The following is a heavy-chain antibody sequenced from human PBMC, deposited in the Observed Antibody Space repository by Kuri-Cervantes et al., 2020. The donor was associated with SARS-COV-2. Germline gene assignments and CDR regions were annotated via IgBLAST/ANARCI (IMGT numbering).Heavy chain of an antibody. CDR3: ARAQSPTGFDY. V-gene: IGHV1-46*01. J-gene: IGHJ4*02. Sequence: ASVKVSCKASGYTFTSYYMHWVRQAPGQGLEWMGIINPSGGSTSYAQKFQGRVTITRDTSASTAYMELSSLRSEDTAVYYCARAQSPTGFDYWGQGTLVTVSS. CDR2: INPSGGST. CDR1: GYTFTSYY. D-gene: IGHD4-17*01.